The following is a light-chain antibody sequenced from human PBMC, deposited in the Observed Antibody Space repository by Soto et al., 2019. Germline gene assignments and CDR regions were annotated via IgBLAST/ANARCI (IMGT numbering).Light chain of an antibody. CDR3: QQYGTSLFS. V-gene: IGKV3-20*01. J-gene: IGKJ3*01. CDR2: GKY. Sequence: EIVLAQSPGALSLPPGERPSLSWSASQSVSSSYLAWYQQKPGQYHRLIIYGKYSRATGIQDRFSGSGSGTDFTLTIRRLEPEDFAVYYCQQYGTSLFSLGTGTKLDIK. CDR1: QSVSSSY.